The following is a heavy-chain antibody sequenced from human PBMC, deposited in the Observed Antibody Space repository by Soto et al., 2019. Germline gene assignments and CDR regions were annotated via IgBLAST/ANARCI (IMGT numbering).Heavy chain of an antibody. CDR2: IYYSGST. J-gene: IGHJ5*02. D-gene: IGHD3-16*01. V-gene: IGHV4-30-4*01. CDR3: ARAQGGATGYWFAP. Sequence: SETLSLTCTVSGCSISSGDYYWSWIRQPPGKGLEWIGYIYYSGSTYYNPSLKSRVTISVDTSKNQFSLKLSSVTAADTAVYYCARAQGGATGYWFAPWGQGTLVTVSS. CDR1: GCSISSGDYY.